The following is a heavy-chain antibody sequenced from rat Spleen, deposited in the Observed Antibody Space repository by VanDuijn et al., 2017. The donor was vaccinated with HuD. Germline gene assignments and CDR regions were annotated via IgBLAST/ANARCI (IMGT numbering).Heavy chain of an antibody. J-gene: IGHJ2*01. CDR2: ISYDGGST. V-gene: IGHV5-20*01. CDR1: GFTFSDYY. Sequence: EVQLVESGGGLVQPGRSLKLSCAASGFTFSDYYMVWVRQAPTKGLEWVASISYDGGSTYYRDSVKGRFTISRDNAKSSLYLQMDSLRSEDTATYYCTRDRGDYFDYWGQGVMVTVSS. CDR3: TRDRGDYFDY.